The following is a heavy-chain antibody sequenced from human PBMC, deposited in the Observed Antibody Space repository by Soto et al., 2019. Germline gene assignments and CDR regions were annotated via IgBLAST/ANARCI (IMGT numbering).Heavy chain of an antibody. Sequence: ASVNVSCKASGYTFTGYYMHWVRQAPGQGLEWMGWINPNSGGTNYAQKFQGWVTMTRDTSISTAYMELSRLRSDDTAVYYCARSMTTVTPLYYYCYGMDVWGQGTTVTVSS. V-gene: IGHV1-2*04. CDR2: INPNSGGT. CDR1: GYTFTGYY. D-gene: IGHD4-17*01. CDR3: ARSMTTVTPLYYYCYGMDV. J-gene: IGHJ6*02.